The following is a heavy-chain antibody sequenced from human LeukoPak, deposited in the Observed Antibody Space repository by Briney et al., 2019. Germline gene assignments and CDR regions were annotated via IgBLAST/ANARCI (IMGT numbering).Heavy chain of an antibody. Sequence: EPGGSLRLSCAASGFTFSAYWMSWVRQAPGKGLEWVANIKQDGSEKYYVDSVKGRFTISRDNAKNSLYLQMNSLRAEDTAVCYCARPYLYYFGSGSFNWGQGTLVTVSS. CDR2: IKQDGSEK. J-gene: IGHJ4*02. D-gene: IGHD3-10*01. CDR1: GFTFSAYW. V-gene: IGHV3-7*01. CDR3: ARPYLYYFGSGSFN.